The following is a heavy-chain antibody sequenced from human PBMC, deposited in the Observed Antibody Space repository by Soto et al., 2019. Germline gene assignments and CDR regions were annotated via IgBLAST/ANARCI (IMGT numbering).Heavy chain of an antibody. J-gene: IGHJ4*02. V-gene: IGHV3-30*18. D-gene: IGHD3-22*01. CDR3: AKEPYDSTGFYYSFHH. CDR2: ISSDGSDK. Sequence: QPGGSLRLSCAASGFTFSSYGMHWVRQAPGKGLEWVAVISSDGSDKNYADSVKGRFSISRDNSRNTLFLQMNSLRPEDTAVFYCAKEPYDSTGFYYSFHHWGQGTLVTVSS. CDR1: GFTFSSYG.